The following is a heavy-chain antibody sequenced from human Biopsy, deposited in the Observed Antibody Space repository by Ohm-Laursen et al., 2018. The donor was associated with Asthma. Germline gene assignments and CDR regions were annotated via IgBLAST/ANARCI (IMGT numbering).Heavy chain of an antibody. J-gene: IGHJ4*02. CDR1: GYSLNDLS. V-gene: IGHV1-24*01. Sequence: ASVKVSCKTSGYSLNDLSMHWVRQAPGQGLEWMGGHDHEEGGTENARRFQGRVTMTEDTSTDTAYMELSSLSSDDTAVYYCASDFPKDYVRYNFQFWGQGTLVTVSS. CDR2: HDHEEGGT. D-gene: IGHD4-17*01. CDR3: ASDFPKDYVRYNFQF.